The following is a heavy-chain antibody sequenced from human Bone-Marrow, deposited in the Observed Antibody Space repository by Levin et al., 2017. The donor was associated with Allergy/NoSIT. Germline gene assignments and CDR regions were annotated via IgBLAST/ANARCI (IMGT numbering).Heavy chain of an antibody. D-gene: IGHD4-17*01. J-gene: IGHJ4*02. CDR3: ARRARPTVTSQYYFDY. CDR1: GGSFSGYY. CDR2: INHSGST. V-gene: IGHV4-34*01. Sequence: SETLSLTCAVYGGSFSGYYWSWIRQPPGKGLEWIGEINHSGSTNYNPSLKSRVTISVDTSKNQFSLKLSSVTAADTAVYYCARRARPTVTSQYYFDYWGQGTLVTVSS.